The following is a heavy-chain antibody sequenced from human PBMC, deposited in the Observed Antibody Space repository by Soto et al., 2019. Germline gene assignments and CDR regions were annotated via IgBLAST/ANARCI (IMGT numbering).Heavy chain of an antibody. CDR1: GFTFRSFG. CDR2: ISDRGEST. CDR3: ARSLIIVAGSWDF. D-gene: IGHD6-19*01. J-gene: IGHJ4*02. V-gene: IGHV3-23*01. Sequence: EVNLLESGGDLIQPGGSLRLSCAASGFTFRSFGMSWVRQAPGRGLEWVSSISDRGESTYYADSVKGRFTISRDNSRNTLYLQMSSLRAADTALYYCARSLIIVAGSWDFWGQGTLVAVSS.